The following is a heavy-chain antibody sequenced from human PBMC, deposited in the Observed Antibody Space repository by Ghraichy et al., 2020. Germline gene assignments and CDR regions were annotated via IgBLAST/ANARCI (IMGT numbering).Heavy chain of an antibody. Sequence: GGSLRLSCATYGFNFNTHAMTWVRQAPGKGLECVAAVRATSGITYYAESVKGRFTVIRDSSKTTLSLQMNNLGPEDTAIYYCVKFSGQQLPNYHFGYWGHGTRVTVSS. V-gene: IGHV3-23*01. CDR2: VRATSGIT. J-gene: IGHJ4*01. CDR3: VKFSGQQLPNYHFGY. D-gene: IGHD3-10*01. CDR1: GFNFNTHA.